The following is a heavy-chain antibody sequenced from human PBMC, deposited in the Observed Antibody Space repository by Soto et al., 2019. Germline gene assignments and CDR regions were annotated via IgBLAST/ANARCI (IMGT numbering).Heavy chain of an antibody. CDR3: SKVVVGVTAANPYLDY. Sequence: GRSLRLSCAASAFTFSSYAMSWLRQAPAQGLAWVSAISGSGGSTYYADSVKGRFTISRDNSRDTLYLQMNSLRAEVTAVHYSSKVVVGVTAANPYLDYWGQVTLVTVSS. V-gene: IGHV3-23*01. CDR2: ISGSGGST. J-gene: IGHJ4*02. CDR1: AFTFSSYA. D-gene: IGHD2-15*01.